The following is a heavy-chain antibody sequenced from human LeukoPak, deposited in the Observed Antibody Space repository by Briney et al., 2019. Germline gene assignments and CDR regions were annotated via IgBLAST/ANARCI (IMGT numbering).Heavy chain of an antibody. J-gene: IGHJ4*02. CDR2: INGSGGST. Sequence: GGSLRLSCAASGFTFSSYAMSWVRQAPGKGLEWVSDINGSGGSTYYADSVKGRFTISRDNSKNTLYLQMNSLRAEDTAVYYCARLDGSGSFYLTHDYWGQGTLVTVSS. D-gene: IGHD3-10*01. CDR3: ARLDGSGSFYLTHDY. V-gene: IGHV3-23*01. CDR1: GFTFSSYA.